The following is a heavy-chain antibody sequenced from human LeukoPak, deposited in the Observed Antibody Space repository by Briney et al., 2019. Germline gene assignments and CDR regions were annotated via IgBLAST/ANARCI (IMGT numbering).Heavy chain of an antibody. J-gene: IGHJ3*02. CDR1: GYSFTSYW. CDR3: ARSLGGGSGSHYAFDI. CDR2: IYPGDSDT. D-gene: IGHD3-10*01. V-gene: IGHV5-51*01. Sequence: GESLKISCTGSGYSFTSYWIGWVRQMPGKGLEWMGIIYPGDSDTRYSPSFQGQVTISADKSISTAYLQWSSLKASDTAMYYCARSLGGGSGSHYAFDIWGQGTMVTVSS.